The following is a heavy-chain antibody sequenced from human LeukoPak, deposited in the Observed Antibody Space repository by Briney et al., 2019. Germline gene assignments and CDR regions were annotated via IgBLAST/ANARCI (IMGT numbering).Heavy chain of an antibody. V-gene: IGHV3-23*01. CDR2: ISGSGGST. Sequence: ETLSLTCTVSGYSISSGYYWGWIRQPPGKGLEWVSAISGSGGSTYYADSVKGRFTISRDNSKNTLYLQMNSLRAEDTAVYYCAKARGYYYYYYMDVWGKGTTVTISS. D-gene: IGHD3-16*01. CDR1: GYSISSGYY. CDR3: AKARGYYYYYYMDV. J-gene: IGHJ6*03.